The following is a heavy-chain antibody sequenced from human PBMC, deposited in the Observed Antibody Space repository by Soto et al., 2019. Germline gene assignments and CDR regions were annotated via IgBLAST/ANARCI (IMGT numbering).Heavy chain of an antibody. D-gene: IGHD2-2*02. J-gene: IGHJ6*02. Sequence: GTLSLTCTVYGGSVSSPTHYWSWIREPPGKRLEWIGFIYSSGSTNYNPSLKSRVTMSVDTSKNQFSLKLRSVIVADTAVYHCARFVRSCSGTTCYTRADVWGQGTTVTVSS. CDR2: IYSSGST. CDR1: GGSVSSPTHY. V-gene: IGHV4-61*01. CDR3: ARFVRSCSGTTCYTRADV.